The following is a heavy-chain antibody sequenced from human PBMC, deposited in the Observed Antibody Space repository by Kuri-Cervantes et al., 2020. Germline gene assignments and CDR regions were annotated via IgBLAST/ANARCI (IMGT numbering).Heavy chain of an antibody. J-gene: IGHJ6*02. CDR3: ARDRGYSYGGVFYYYYGMDV. D-gene: IGHD5-18*01. Sequence: SCAASGFTVSSNYMSWIRQAPGKGLEWVSYISSSGSTIYYADSVKGRFTISRDNSKNTLYLQMNSLRAEDTAVYYCARDRGYSYGGVFYYYYGMDVWGQGTTVTVSS. V-gene: IGHV3-11*01. CDR1: GFTVSSNY. CDR2: ISSSGSTI.